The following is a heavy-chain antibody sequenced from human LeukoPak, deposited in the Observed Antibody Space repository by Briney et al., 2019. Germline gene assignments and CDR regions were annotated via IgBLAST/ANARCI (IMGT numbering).Heavy chain of an antibody. J-gene: IGHJ4*02. V-gene: IGHV5-51*01. CDR3: ARLSGGTYGYVGLDY. Sequence: GESLKVSCQTSGYSFTNYWIGWVRQMPGKGLEWMGIIYAGDSDTRYSPSFQGQVTISADKSISTAYLQWSSLKASDTAMYYCARLSGGTYGYVGLDYWGQGTLVTVSS. D-gene: IGHD5-18*01. CDR2: IYAGDSDT. CDR1: GYSFTNYW.